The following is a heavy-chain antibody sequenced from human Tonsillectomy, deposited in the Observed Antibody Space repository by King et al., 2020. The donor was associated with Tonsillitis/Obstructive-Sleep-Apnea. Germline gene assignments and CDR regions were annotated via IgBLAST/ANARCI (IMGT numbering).Heavy chain of an antibody. Sequence: VQLQESGPGLVKPSETLSLTCTVSGGSISSYYWSWIRQPPGKGLEWIGYNYYSGSTNYNPSLKSRVTISVDTSKNQFSLKLSSVTAADTAVYYCARTGMTRFEYSSSFPYYYNGMDVWGQGTTVTVSS. CDR2: NYYSGST. V-gene: IGHV4-59*01. D-gene: IGHD6-6*01. CDR1: GGSISSYY. J-gene: IGHJ6*02. CDR3: ARTGMTRFEYSSSFPYYYNGMDV.